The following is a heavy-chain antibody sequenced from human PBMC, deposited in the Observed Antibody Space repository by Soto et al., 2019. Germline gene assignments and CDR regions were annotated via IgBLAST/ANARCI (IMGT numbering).Heavy chain of an antibody. CDR2: IAVGSGYT. CDR1: GFTFTSSA. Sequence: SVKVSCKASGFTFTSSAFQWVRQARGQRLEWIGWIAVGSGYTNYARRFQDRVTLTRDMSTATTYMELSRLTSEDTAIYYCAADATAWQQMVPSDYWGQGTLVTVSS. D-gene: IGHD2-8*01. V-gene: IGHV1-58*01. CDR3: AADATAWQQMVPSDY. J-gene: IGHJ4*02.